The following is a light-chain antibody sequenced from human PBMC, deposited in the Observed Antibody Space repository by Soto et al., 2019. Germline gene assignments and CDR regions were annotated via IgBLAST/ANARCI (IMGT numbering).Light chain of an antibody. CDR2: DAS. CDR3: HQYNSYTWT. J-gene: IGKJ5*01. Sequence: IQMTQSPSTLAASLGYRFTITFLASQSVICWFAWYQEKPGKAPKLLIYDASRFESAVPPRFSGSGSQTEFTLTPSSLHPDDFATYYCHQYNSYTWTLGQGTRLQI. CDR1: QSVICW. V-gene: IGKV1-5*01.